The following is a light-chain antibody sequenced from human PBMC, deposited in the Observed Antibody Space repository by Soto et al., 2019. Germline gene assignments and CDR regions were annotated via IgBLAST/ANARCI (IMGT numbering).Light chain of an antibody. Sequence: EIVLTQSPGTLSLSPGERATLSCRASQSVSRNYLAWYQQKPGQAPRLLIYDASSRATGIPDRFSGSGSGADFTLTINSLEPEDFAVYFCQQYGRTPLTFGGGTKVDI. V-gene: IGKV3-20*01. CDR1: QSVSRNY. CDR3: QQYGRTPLT. CDR2: DAS. J-gene: IGKJ4*01.